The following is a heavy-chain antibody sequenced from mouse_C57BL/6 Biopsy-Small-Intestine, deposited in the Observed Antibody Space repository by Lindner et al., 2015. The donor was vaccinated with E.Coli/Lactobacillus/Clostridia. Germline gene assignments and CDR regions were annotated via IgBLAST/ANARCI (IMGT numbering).Heavy chain of an antibody. D-gene: IGHD3-3*01. J-gene: IGHJ2*01. CDR2: VYPGDGNA. Sequence: VQLQESGPELVKPGASVKISCRASGYAFSNSWMNWMIQRPGKGLEWIGRVYPGDGNANYNEMFKGKATLTADKSSNTAYMQLNNLTSEDSAVYFCARGTRLDFWGQGTTLTVSS. V-gene: IGHV1-82*01. CDR3: ARGTRLDF. CDR1: GYAFSNSW.